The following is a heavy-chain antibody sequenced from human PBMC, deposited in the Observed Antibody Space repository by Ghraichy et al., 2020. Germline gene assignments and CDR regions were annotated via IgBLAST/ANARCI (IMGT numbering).Heavy chain of an antibody. D-gene: IGHD2-15*01. CDR3: ASEGWY. J-gene: IGHJ4*02. Sequence: GGSLRLSCAGSGFTFSSYSMNSFRQAPGKGLDWVSYISRGGSTMNYADAVKGRFNFSRHKTKNSLYLQMNRLRDEETAMNYRASEGWYWGKGTKVTVSS. CDR2: ISRGGSTM. V-gene: IGHV3-48*02. CDR1: GFTFSSYS.